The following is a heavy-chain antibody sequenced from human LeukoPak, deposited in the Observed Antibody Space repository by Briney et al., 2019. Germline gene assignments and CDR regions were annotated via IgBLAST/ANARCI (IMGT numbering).Heavy chain of an antibody. CDR1: GGSFRSHT. Sequence: GASVKVSCKASGGSFRSHTINWVRQAPGQGLEWMGRIIPVFGTANYAQKFQGRVALTTDESTSTAYMELSSLRSEDTAVYYCASTYSYGYFDYWGQGTLVTVSS. CDR2: IIPVFGTA. D-gene: IGHD5-18*01. V-gene: IGHV1-69*05. CDR3: ASTYSYGYFDY. J-gene: IGHJ4*02.